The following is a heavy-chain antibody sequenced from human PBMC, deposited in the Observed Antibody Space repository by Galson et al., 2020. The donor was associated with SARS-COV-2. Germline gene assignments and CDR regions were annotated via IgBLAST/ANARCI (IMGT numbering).Heavy chain of an antibody. CDR1: GYSFTDYY. V-gene: IGHV1-2*02. CDR2: INPNTGGT. CDR3: ARVVERYLNWFDT. Sequence: ASVKVSCPASGYSFTDYYLHWVRQAPGQGLEWMGWINPNTGGTTFAQKFLGRITVTRDTSLKTAYMELNWLTYDDTAVYYCARVVERYLNWFDTWCQGSLVTVSS. J-gene: IGHJ5*02. D-gene: IGHD1-1*01.